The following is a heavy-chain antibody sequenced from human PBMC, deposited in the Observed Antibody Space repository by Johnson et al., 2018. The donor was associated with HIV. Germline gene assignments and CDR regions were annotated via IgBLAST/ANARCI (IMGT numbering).Heavy chain of an antibody. CDR2: VSFDGSNK. V-gene: IGHV3-30*04. J-gene: IGHJ3*02. CDR3: ANALILDAFNI. Sequence: QVQLVESGGGVVQPGRSLRLPCAASGFTFSSYAIHWVRQAPGKGLEWVAAVSFDGSNKDFADSVKARFSISRDNSKNTLYLQMNSLRADDTAVYYCANALILDAFNIWGQGTMVTVSS. D-gene: IGHD2-21*01. CDR1: GFTFSSYA.